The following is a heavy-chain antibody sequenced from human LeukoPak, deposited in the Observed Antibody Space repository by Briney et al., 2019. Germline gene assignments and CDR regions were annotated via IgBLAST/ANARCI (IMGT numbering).Heavy chain of an antibody. V-gene: IGHV4-59*08. CDR3: ARSGSYIAMYYYYAMDV. J-gene: IGHJ6*02. CDR2: IYYSGNT. D-gene: IGHD3-10*01. CDR1: GDSFSGYY. Sequence: SETLSLTCAVYGDSFSGYYWSWIRQPPGKGLEWIGYIYYSGNTNYNPSLKSRVTISVDPSKNQFSLNLSSVTAADTAVYYCARSGSYIAMYYYYAMDVWGQGTTVTVSS.